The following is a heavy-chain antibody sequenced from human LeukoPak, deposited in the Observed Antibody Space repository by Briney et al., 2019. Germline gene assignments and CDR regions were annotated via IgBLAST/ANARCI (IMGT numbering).Heavy chain of an antibody. V-gene: IGHV1-46*01. CDR3: ARDSGMVRGTVDY. Sequence: GSSVTVSYMSSGYTFTNYYMYWVRQAPGQGLEWMGMINPSGGSTSYAQKFQGRVTMTRDTSTSTVYMELSSLRSEDTAVYYCARDSGMVRGTVDYWGQGTLVTVCS. CDR1: GYTFTNYY. CDR2: INPSGGST. J-gene: IGHJ4*02. D-gene: IGHD3-10*01.